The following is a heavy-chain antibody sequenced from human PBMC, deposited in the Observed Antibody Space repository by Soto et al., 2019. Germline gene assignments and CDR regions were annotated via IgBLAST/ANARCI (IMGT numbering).Heavy chain of an antibody. D-gene: IGHD2-8*01. CDR1: GYRFSSYW. V-gene: IGHV5-51*01. J-gene: IGHJ6*02. CDR3: ARQGSNGAYYYYGMDV. CDR2: IYPGDSDT. Sequence: PGESLKISCKGPGYRFSSYWIAWVRQMPGKGLEWMGIIYPGDSDTRYSPSFQGQVTMSVDKSNNTAYLHWSSLKASDTAMYYCARQGSNGAYYYYGMDVWGQGTTVTVSS.